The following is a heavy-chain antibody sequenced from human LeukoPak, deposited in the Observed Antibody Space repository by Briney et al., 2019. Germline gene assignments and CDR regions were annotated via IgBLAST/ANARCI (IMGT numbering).Heavy chain of an antibody. V-gene: IGHV3-7*01. CDR3: TRDTDGSLDY. Sequence: AGGSLRLSCAASGFTLTNSWMAWVRQAPGKGLEWVANIKQDGSTKHYADSLKGRFTISRDNPKNSLYLQMNNLRADDTAVYYCTRDTDGSLDYWGQGILVTVAS. D-gene: IGHD1-26*01. CDR1: GFTLTNSW. CDR2: IKQDGSTK. J-gene: IGHJ4*02.